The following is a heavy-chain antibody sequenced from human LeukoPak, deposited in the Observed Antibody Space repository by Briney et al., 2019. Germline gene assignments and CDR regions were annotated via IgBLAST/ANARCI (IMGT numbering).Heavy chain of an antibody. Sequence: GGSLRLSCAASGFTFNNAWMSWVRQAPGRRLEWVSAISGSSGRTYYADFVKGRFTISRDNSKNTLYLQMNSLRAEDTAVYYCARGPSGYHNTGGQGTLVTVSS. CDR1: GFTFNNAW. J-gene: IGHJ4*02. D-gene: IGHD5-12*01. CDR3: ARGPSGYHNT. V-gene: IGHV3-23*01. CDR2: ISGSSGRT.